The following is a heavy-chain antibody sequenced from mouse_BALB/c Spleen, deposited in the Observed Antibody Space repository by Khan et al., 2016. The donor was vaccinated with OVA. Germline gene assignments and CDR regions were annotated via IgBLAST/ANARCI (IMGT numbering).Heavy chain of an antibody. D-gene: IGHD2-10*02. CDR3: ARVYGGDFDY. CDR1: GYSITSDYA. V-gene: IGHV3-2*02. Sequence: VQLKESGPGLVKPSQSLSLTCTVTGYSITSDYAWNWIRQFPGNKLEWMGFISYSGNTKYNPSLKSRISVNRDTSKKQFFLQLNSVTTEDTATYYCARVYGGDFDYWGQGTTLTVSS. J-gene: IGHJ2*01. CDR2: ISYSGNT.